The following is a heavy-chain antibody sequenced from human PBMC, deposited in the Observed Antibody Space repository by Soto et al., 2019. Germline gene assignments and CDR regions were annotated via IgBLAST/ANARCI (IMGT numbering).Heavy chain of an antibody. CDR2: ISWNSGSI. D-gene: IGHD3-10*01. CDR3: AKGVRYGSGRTAFDI. J-gene: IGHJ3*02. V-gene: IGHV3-9*01. CDR1: GFTFDDYA. Sequence: EVQLVESGGGLVQPGRSLRLSCAASGFTFDDYAMHWVRQAPGKGLEWVSGISWNSGSIGYADSVKGRFTISRDNAKNSLYLPMNSLRAEDTALYYCAKGVRYGSGRTAFDIWGQGTMVTVSS.